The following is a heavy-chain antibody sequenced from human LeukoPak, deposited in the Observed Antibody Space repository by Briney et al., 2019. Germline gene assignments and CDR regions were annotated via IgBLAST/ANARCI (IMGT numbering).Heavy chain of an antibody. D-gene: IGHD3-22*01. Sequence: SGSLSLTCTFSGGSISSYFGGWIRPPPGMGLEWVGYIYFSGSTNYNPSLKSRVTISVDTSKNQFSLKLSSVTAADTAVDYCARVAEYYYDSSGYPLDYWGQGTLVTVSS. CDR3: ARVAEYYYDSSGYPLDY. CDR2: IYFSGST. V-gene: IGHV4-59*01. J-gene: IGHJ4*02. CDR1: GGSISSYF.